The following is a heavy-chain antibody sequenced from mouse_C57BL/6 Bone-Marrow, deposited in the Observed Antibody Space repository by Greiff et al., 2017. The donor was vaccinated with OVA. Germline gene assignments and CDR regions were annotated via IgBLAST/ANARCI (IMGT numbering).Heavy chain of an antibody. J-gene: IGHJ1*03. D-gene: IGHD1-1*01. CDR1: GYTFTNYW. CDR3: ARRMEYYGSSYWYFDV. CDR2: IYPGGGYT. Sequence: VHLVESGAELVRPGTSVKMSCKASGYTFTNYWIGWAKQRPGHGLEWIGDIYPGGGYTNYNEKFKGKATLTADKSSSTAYMQFSSLTSEDSAIYYCARRMEYYGSSYWYFDVWGTGTTVTVSS. V-gene: IGHV1-63*01.